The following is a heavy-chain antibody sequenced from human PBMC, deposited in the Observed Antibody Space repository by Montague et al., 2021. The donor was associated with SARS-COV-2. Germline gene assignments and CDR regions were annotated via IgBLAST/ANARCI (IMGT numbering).Heavy chain of an antibody. D-gene: IGHD3-3*01. V-gene: IGHV4-31*03. J-gene: IGHJ4*02. CDR1: GGSISSGGYY. CDR2: IYYSGST. CDR3: ARASGKKTIFGVVISYFDY. Sequence: TLSFTCTVSGGSISSGGYYWSWIRQHPGKGLEWIGYIYYSGSTYYNPSLKSRVTISVDTSKNQFSLKLSSVTAADTAVYYCARASGKKTIFGVVISYFDYWGQGTLVTVSS.